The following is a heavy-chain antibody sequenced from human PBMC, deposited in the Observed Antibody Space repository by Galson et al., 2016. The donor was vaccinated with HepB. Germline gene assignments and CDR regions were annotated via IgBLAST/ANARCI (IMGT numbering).Heavy chain of an antibody. Sequence: SVKVSCKASGYTFTDYYIHWVRQAPGQGLEWMGRINPNSGGTNYAQKFQGRVTMTRDTSINTAYMELSRLRSDDTAVYYCARDRCMRRWGLLHCWFGPWGPGNLVSVSS. J-gene: IGHJ5*02. CDR1: GYTFTDYY. CDR3: ARDRCMRRWGLLHCWFGP. CDR2: INPNSGGT. V-gene: IGHV1-2*06. D-gene: IGHD1-26*01.